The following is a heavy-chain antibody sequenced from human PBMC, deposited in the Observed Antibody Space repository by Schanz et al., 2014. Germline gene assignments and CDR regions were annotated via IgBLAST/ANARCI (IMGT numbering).Heavy chain of an antibody. CDR1: GYDFHIYA. CDR2: ISGYTGDT. J-gene: IGHJ6*02. D-gene: IGHD5-18*01. CDR3: ARGPSQGYSYGHNIGAYYYGMDV. Sequence: QILLVQPGPEVKKPGASVTVSCKASGYDFHIYAYSWVRQAPGQGPEWIGWISGYTGDTKYAQKFQDKVTITADTSTTTAYMELSGLRSEDTAVYYCARGPSQGYSYGHNIGAYYYGMDVWGQGTTVTVSS. V-gene: IGHV1-18*01.